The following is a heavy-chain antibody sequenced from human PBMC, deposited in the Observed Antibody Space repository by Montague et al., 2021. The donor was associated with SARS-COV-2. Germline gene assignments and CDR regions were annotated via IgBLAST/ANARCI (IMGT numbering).Heavy chain of an antibody. CDR1: GGSFSRYY. CDR2: INHRGGT. CDR3: ARGQGVYAINGDLNY. Sequence: SETLSLTCAVDGGSFSRYYWSWIRQPPGKGLEWIGDINHRGGTNNNPSLKTRVTISIDTSKNQFSLKLSSVTAAGTAVYYCARGQGVYAINGDLNYWGQGTLVSVSS. V-gene: IGHV4-34*01. D-gene: IGHD2-8*01. J-gene: IGHJ4*02.